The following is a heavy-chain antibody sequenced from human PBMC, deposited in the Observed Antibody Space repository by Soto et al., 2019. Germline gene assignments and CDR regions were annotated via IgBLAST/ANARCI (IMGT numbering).Heavy chain of an antibody. J-gene: IGHJ4*02. CDR1: GGSFSGYY. CDR2: INHSGST. Sequence: VQLQQWGAGLLKPSETLSLTCAVYGGSFSGYYWSWIRQPPGKGLEWIGEINHSGSTNYNPSLKSRVTISVDTSKNQFSLKLSSVTAADTAVYYCARLRVRLEERGTDYWGQGTLVTVSS. D-gene: IGHD1-1*01. CDR3: ARLRVRLEERGTDY. V-gene: IGHV4-34*01.